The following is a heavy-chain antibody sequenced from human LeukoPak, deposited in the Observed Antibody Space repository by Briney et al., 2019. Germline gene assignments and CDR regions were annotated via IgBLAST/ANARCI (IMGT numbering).Heavy chain of an antibody. Sequence: ASVKVSCKASGYTFTGYYMHWVRQAPGQGLEWMGWINPNSGGTKYAQKFQGRVTMTRDTSISTAYMELSKLRSGDTAVYYCARGDYDFWSGYALPYYYYYYMDVWGKGTTVTVSS. CDR2: INPNSGGT. J-gene: IGHJ6*03. D-gene: IGHD3-3*01. CDR3: ARGDYDFWSGYALPYYYYYYMDV. V-gene: IGHV1-2*02. CDR1: GYTFTGYY.